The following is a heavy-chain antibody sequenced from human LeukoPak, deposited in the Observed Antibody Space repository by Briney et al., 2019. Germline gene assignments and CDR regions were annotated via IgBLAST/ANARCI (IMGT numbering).Heavy chain of an antibody. CDR2: INSDGSST. Sequence: PGGSLRLSRAASGFTFSNYWMHWVVQAPGKGLVWVSRINSDGSSTTSADSVKGRFTISRDNAKNTLYLQMNSLRAEDTAVYYCAKGGASVIDYWGQGTLVTVSS. D-gene: IGHD3-10*01. CDR3: AKGGASVIDY. J-gene: IGHJ4*02. V-gene: IGHV3-74*01. CDR1: GFTFSNYW.